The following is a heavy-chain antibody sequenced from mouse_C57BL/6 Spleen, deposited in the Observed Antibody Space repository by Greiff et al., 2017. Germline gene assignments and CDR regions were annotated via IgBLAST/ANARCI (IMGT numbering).Heavy chain of an antibody. J-gene: IGHJ4*01. CDR3: TAGDY. CDR2: IRLKSDNYAT. Sequence: EVQVVESGGGLVQPGGSMKLSCVASGFTFSNYWMNWVRQSPEKGLEWVAQIRLKSDNYATHYAESVKGRFTISRDDSKSSVYLQMNNLRAEDTGIYYCTAGDYWGQGTSVTVSS. V-gene: IGHV6-3*01. CDR1: GFTFSNYW.